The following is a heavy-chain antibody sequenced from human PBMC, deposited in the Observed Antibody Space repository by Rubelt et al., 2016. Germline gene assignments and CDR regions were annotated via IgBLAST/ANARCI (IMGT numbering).Heavy chain of an antibody. CDR2: FFHDGST. CDR3: ARPTGASSASGSFLV. V-gene: IGHV4-38-2*02. CDR1: GYSINNGYY. Sequence: QVQLQESGPGLVKPSETLSLTSTVSGYSINNGYYWGWIRQPPGKGLEWIASFFHDGSTKYNPSLKSRVPISKDGSKNQFSLNRSSVTAADTAVYYCARPTGASSASGSFLVWGQGTLVTVSS. J-gene: IGHJ4*02. D-gene: IGHD3-10*01.